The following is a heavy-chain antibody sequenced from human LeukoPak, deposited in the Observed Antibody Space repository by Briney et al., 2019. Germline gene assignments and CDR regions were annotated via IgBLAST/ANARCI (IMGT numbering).Heavy chain of an antibody. Sequence: GGSLRLSCAASGFTFSSHSMNWVRQAPGKGLEWLSAISRSSTYIYYADSVKGRFTISRDNAKNSLYLQMNSLRAEDTAVYYCARDLTEGYYDSSGLHFDYWGQGTLVTVSS. CDR3: ARDLTEGYYDSSGLHFDY. CDR1: GFTFSSHS. D-gene: IGHD3-22*01. V-gene: IGHV3-21*01. J-gene: IGHJ4*02. CDR2: ISRSSTYI.